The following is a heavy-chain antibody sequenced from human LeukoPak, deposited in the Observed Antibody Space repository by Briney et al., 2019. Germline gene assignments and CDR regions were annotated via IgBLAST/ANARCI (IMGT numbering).Heavy chain of an antibody. CDR1: GFTFSSYG. V-gene: IGHV3-33*01. Sequence: GGSLRLSCAASGFTFSSYGMHWVRQAPGKGLEWVAVIWYDGSNKYYADSVKGRFTISRDNSKNTLYLQMNSLRAEDTAVYYCARDRTRSVDTAMVFDYWGQGTLVTVSS. CDR3: ARDRTRSVDTAMVFDY. D-gene: IGHD5-18*01. CDR2: IWYDGSNK. J-gene: IGHJ4*02.